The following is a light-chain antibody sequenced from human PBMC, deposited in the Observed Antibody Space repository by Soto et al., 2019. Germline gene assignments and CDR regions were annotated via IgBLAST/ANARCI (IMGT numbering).Light chain of an antibody. CDR3: CAYAGSNTLV. CDR2: EGN. CDR1: SSDVGSYNL. V-gene: IGLV2-23*01. Sequence: QSVLTQPASVSGSPGQSITISCTGTSSDVGSYNLVSWYQQHPGKAPKLRVYEGNKRPSGVSNRFSASKSGNTASLTISGLQAEDEADYYCCAYAGSNTLVFGGGTKVTVL. J-gene: IGLJ2*01.